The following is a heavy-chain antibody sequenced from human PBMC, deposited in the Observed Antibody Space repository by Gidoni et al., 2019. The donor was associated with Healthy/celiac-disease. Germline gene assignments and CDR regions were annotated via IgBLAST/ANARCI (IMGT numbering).Heavy chain of an antibody. J-gene: IGHJ4*02. CDR3: ARGRRMWLRNVDY. CDR1: GGSFSGYY. CDR2: INHSESN. D-gene: IGHD5-12*01. Sequence: HVQLQQWRAGLLKPSETLSLTCPVYGGSFSGYYWSWTRQPPGKGLEWSGEINHSESNNYNPSLKSRVTISVDTSKNQLSLKRSAVTAADTAGDYCARGRRMWLRNVDYWGQGTLVTVSS. V-gene: IGHV4-34*01.